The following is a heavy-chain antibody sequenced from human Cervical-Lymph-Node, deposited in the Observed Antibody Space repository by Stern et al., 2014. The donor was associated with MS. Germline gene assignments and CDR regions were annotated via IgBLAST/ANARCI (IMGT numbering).Heavy chain of an antibody. CDR3: ARLSTAVDF. V-gene: IGHV4-59*08. J-gene: IGHJ4*02. CDR1: GGSISSRY. CDR2: ISHSGDT. Sequence: QVQLVESGPGLVKPSETLSLTCAVSGGSISSRYWGWIRQPPGTGLDRICLISHSGDTKSNHSPNSPVNISLDTSKNQFPLKVTPVTAADTAVYYCARLSTAVDFWGQGTLVTVSS.